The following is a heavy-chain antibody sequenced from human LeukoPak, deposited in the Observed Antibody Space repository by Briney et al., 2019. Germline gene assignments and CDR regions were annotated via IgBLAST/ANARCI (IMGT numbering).Heavy chain of an antibody. CDR2: ISYDGSNK. J-gene: IGHJ2*01. CDR3: ARGHDSSGLNWYFDL. V-gene: IGHV3-30*03. CDR1: GFTFSSYG. D-gene: IGHD3-22*01. Sequence: GGSLRLSCAASGFTFSSYGMHWVRQAPGKGLEWVAVISYDGSNKGYADSVKGRFTLSRDNSKNTLYLHMNSLRAEDTAVYYCARGHDSSGLNWYFDLWGRGTLVTVSS.